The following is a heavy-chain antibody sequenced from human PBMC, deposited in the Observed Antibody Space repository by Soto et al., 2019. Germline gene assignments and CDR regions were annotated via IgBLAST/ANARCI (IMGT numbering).Heavy chain of an antibody. Sequence: SETLSLTCAVYGGYFSGYYWSWIRQPPGKGLEWIGEINHSGSTNYNPSLKSRVTISVDTSKNQFSLELSSLRSEDTAVYYCARVGGRGWPLDLWGQGTLVTVSS. D-gene: IGHD6-19*01. J-gene: IGHJ5*02. V-gene: IGHV4-34*01. CDR3: ARVGGRGWPLDL. CDR1: GGYFSGYY. CDR2: INHSGST.